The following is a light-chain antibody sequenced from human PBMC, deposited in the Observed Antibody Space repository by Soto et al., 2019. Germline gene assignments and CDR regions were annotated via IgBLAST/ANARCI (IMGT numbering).Light chain of an antibody. V-gene: IGKV3-20*01. CDR2: GAS. J-gene: IGKJ1*01. CDR1: QSISRY. CDR3: QQYGSSPPP. Sequence: IVLTQSPGTLSLSPGERTTLSCRASQSISRYLAWYQQKPGQGPRLLIYGASSRATGTPDRFSGSGSGTDFTLTINRLEPEDFALYYCQQYGSSPPPFGQ.